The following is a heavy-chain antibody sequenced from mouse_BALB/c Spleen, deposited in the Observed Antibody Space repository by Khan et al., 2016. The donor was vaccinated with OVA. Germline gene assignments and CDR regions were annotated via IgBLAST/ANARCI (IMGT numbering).Heavy chain of an antibody. CDR1: GFSLSRYN. CDR3: ARAYYRYDVYYAMDY. Sequence: QVQLKESGPGLVAPSQSLSITCTVSGFSLSRYNIHWVRQPPGKGLEWLGMIWGGGGTDYNSTLKIRLSISKDNSKSQVFLKMNSLQTDDTAMYYCARAYYRYDVYYAMDYWGQGTSVTGSS. J-gene: IGHJ4*01. CDR2: IWGGGGT. D-gene: IGHD2-14*01. V-gene: IGHV2-6-4*01.